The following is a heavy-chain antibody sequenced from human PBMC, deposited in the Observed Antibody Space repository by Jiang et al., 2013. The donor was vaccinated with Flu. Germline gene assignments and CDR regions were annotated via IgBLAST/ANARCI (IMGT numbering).Heavy chain of an antibody. V-gene: IGHV3-43D*03. Sequence: LSCVASGFTFDDYAMHWVRQAPGKGLEWVSLISWDGGSTYYADSVKGRFTISRDNSKNSLYLQMNSLRAEDTALYYCAKDYEGGIDYWGQGTLVTVSS. CDR2: ISWDGGST. D-gene: IGHD1-26*01. J-gene: IGHJ4*02. CDR3: AKDYEGGIDY. CDR1: GFTFDDYA.